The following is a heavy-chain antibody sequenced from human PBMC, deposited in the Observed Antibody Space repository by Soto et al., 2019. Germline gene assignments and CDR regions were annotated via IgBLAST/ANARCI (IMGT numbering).Heavy chain of an antibody. V-gene: IGHV1-18*01. CDR1: GYTFTSYG. CDR3: ARDHDYIWGSYRSNDAFDI. J-gene: IGHJ3*02. CDR2: ISAYNGNT. D-gene: IGHD3-16*02. Sequence: ASGKVSCKASGYTFTSYGISWVRQAPGQGPEWMGWISAYNGNTNYAQKLQGRVNMTADTSTSTAYMELRSLRSDDTAVYYCARDHDYIWGSYRSNDAFDIWGQGTMVTVSS.